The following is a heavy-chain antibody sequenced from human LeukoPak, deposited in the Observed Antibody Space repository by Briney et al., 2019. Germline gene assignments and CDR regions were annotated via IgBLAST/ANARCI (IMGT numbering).Heavy chain of an antibody. D-gene: IGHD3-22*01. CDR3: ARDSTYYDSSGYYYVGRNAFDI. CDR2: INSDGSST. CDR1: GFTFSSYW. J-gene: IGHJ3*02. Sequence: GGSLRLSCAASGFTFSSYWMHWVRQAPGKGLVRVSLINSDGSSTFYADSVKGRFTISRDNAKNTLYLQMNSLRAEDTAVYYCARDSTYYDSSGYYYVGRNAFDIWGQGTMVTVSS. V-gene: IGHV3-74*01.